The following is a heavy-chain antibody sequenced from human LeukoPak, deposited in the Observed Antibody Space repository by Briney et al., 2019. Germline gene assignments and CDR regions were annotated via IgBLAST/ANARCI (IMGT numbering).Heavy chain of an antibody. V-gene: IGHV6-1*01. CDR3: AQGSSTRSGDAFDI. CDR2: TYYRSKWYN. J-gene: IGHJ3*02. Sequence: SQTLSLTCATSGDSVSSNSAAWNWIRQSPSRGLEWLGRTYYRSKWYNDYAVSVKSRITINPDTSKNQFSLQLNSVTPEDTAVYYCAQGSSTRSGDAFDIWGQGTMVTVSS. CDR1: GDSVSSNSAA. D-gene: IGHD2-2*01.